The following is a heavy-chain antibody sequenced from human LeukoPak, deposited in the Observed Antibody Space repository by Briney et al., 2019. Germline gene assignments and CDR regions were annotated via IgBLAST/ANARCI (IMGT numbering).Heavy chain of an antibody. D-gene: IGHD3-22*01. CDR2: ISSGGSTI. CDR1: GFTFSSYE. V-gene: IGHV3-48*03. CDR3: ARITVVITYFDY. Sequence: GGSLRLSCAASGFTFSSYEMTWVRQAPGKGLEWVSYISSGGSTIYYADSVKGRFTISRDNAKNSLYLQMNSLRAEDTAVYYCARITVVITYFDYWGQGTLVTVSS. J-gene: IGHJ4*02.